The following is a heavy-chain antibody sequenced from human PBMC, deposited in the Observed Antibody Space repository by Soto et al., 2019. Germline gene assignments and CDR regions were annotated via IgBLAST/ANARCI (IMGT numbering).Heavy chain of an antibody. CDR1: GASFSHFY. J-gene: IGHJ4*01. CDR3: ARFGAAAAHDDN. CDR2: IYDSGST. V-gene: IGHV4-59*01. D-gene: IGHD6-13*01. Sequence: PSETLSLTCTVSGASFSHFYWSWIRQAPGKGLEWLGYIYDSGSTTYNPSVKSRVTMSVDMSKSQVYLQLTSVTAADTAVYYCARFGAAAAHDDNWGRGVLVTVSS.